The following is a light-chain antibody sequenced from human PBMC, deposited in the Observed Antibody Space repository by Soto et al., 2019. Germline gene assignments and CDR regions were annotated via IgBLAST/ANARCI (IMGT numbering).Light chain of an antibody. Sequence: QSVLTQPASVSGSPGQSITISCTGTSSDAGGYNYVSWYRQHPGRAPKLMIYDVSNRPSGVSNRFSGSKSGNTASLTISGLQAEDEADYYCSSYTRSSTYVFGTGTKVTAL. CDR3: SSYTRSSTYV. J-gene: IGLJ1*01. CDR1: SSDAGGYNY. V-gene: IGLV2-14*01. CDR2: DVS.